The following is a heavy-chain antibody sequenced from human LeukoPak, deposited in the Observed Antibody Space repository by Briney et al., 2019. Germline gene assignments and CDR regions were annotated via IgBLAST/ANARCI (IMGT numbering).Heavy chain of an antibody. J-gene: IGHJ3*02. CDR3: ARGGFWSGYYDAFDI. CDR2: MNPNSGNT. V-gene: IGHV1-8*03. Sequence: ASVKLSCKASGYTFTSYDINWVRQATGQGLEWMGWMNPNSGNTGYAQKFQGRVTITRNTSISTAYMELSSLRSEDTAVYYCARGGFWSGYYDAFDIWGQGTMVTVSS. CDR1: GYTFTSYD. D-gene: IGHD3-3*01.